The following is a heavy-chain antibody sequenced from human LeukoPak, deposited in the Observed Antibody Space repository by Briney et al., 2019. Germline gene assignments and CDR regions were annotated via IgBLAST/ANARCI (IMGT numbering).Heavy chain of an antibody. Sequence: PGGSPRLSCTASGFTFGDYAMSWVRQAPGKGLEWVGFIRSKAYGGTTEYAASVKGRFTISRDDSKSIAYLQMNSLKTEDTAVYYCTSGSVGFPTWGQGTLVTVSS. D-gene: IGHD1-26*01. CDR1: GFTFGDYA. J-gene: IGHJ5*02. CDR3: TSGSVGFPT. V-gene: IGHV3-49*04. CDR2: IRSKAYGGTT.